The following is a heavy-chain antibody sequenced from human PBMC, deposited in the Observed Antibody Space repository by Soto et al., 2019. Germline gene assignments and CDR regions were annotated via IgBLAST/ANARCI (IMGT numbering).Heavy chain of an antibody. CDR1: GGSFSGDY. V-gene: IGHV4-34*01. D-gene: IGHD2-2*01. J-gene: IGHJ6*02. Sequence: SETLSLTCAVYGGSFSGDYWSWVRQPPGKGLEWIGEINHSGSTNYNPSLKSRVTISVDTSKNQFSLKLSSVTAADTAVYYCARGPGIGYCSSTSCYRYSYYGMDVWGQGTTVT. CDR3: ARGPGIGYCSSTSCYRYSYYGMDV. CDR2: INHSGST.